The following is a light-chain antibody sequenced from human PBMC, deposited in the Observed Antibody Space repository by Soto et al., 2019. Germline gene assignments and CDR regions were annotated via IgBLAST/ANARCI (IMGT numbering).Light chain of an antibody. Sequence: EILMTQSPATLSVSPGERVTLSCRASQSVSSYLAWYQQKPDQPPRLLIYGASTRATGIPARFSGSGSGTEFTLTISSLQSEDFAVYYCQQYNNWPRTFGQGTKVEIK. J-gene: IGKJ1*01. CDR2: GAS. CDR1: QSVSSY. CDR3: QQYNNWPRT. V-gene: IGKV3-15*01.